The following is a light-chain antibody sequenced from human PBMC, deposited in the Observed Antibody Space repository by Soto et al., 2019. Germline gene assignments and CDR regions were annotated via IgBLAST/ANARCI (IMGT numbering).Light chain of an antibody. V-gene: IGKV3-15*01. CDR1: QSVGNN. CDR3: QQCDDWPRT. Sequence: EIVMTQSPATLSVSPGERATLSCRASQSVGNNLAWYQQKPGQAPRLLIHGASTRATGIPARFSGSGSGTEFTLTIGSLQSEDFAVYYCQQCDDWPRTFGQGTKVDI. CDR2: GAS. J-gene: IGKJ1*01.